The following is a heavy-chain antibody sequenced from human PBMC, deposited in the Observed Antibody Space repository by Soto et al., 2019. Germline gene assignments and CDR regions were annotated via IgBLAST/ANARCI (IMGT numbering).Heavy chain of an antibody. CDR1: GYTFSSYD. V-gene: IGHV1-8*01. CDR3: ATSGGGWYLY. J-gene: IGHJ4*02. D-gene: IGHD6-19*01. CDR2: LNPNIGDT. Sequence: QVQLVQSGAEVKKPGASVKVSCKASGYTFSSYDINLVRQATGQGLEWMGWLNPNIGDTGYAQKFQGRVTLTRNTSINTAYIELSSMTSDDTAVYYCATSGGGWYLYWGQGNLVTVSS.